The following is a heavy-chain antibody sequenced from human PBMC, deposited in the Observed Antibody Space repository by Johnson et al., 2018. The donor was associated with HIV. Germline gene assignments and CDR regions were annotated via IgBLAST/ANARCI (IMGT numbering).Heavy chain of an antibody. CDR3: ARDPSRLRQSDI. Sequence: VQLVESGGGLVQPGGSLRLSCAASGFNFSSYWMSWVRQAPGKGLEWVANIKQDGSEKYYVDSVKGRFTISRDNAKNSVYLQMNSLRAEDTAVYYCARDPSRLRQSDIWGQGTMVTVSS. CDR1: GFNFSSYW. CDR2: IKQDGSEK. V-gene: IGHV3-7*01. J-gene: IGHJ3*02. D-gene: IGHD3-16*01.